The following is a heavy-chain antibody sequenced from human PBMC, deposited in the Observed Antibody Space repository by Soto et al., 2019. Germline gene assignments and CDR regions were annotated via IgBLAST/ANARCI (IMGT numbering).Heavy chain of an antibody. D-gene: IGHD5-18*01. J-gene: IGHJ3*02. Sequence: ASVKVSCKASGYTFTSYGISWVRQAPGKGLEWMGWISAYNGNKNYEQKLQGRVTMITDTSTTTAYMELRSLRSDDTAVYYCARPRNRGYSYARDSFDIWGQGTRVTVSS. CDR3: ARPRNRGYSYARDSFDI. V-gene: IGHV1-18*01. CDR2: ISAYNGNK. CDR1: GYTFTSYG.